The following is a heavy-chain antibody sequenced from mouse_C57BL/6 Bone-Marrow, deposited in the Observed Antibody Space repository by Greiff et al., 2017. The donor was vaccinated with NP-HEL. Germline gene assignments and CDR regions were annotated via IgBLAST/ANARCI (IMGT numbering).Heavy chain of an antibody. V-gene: IGHV1-64*01. D-gene: IGHD2-5*01. CDR1: GYTFTSYW. CDR2: IHPTSGST. J-gene: IGHJ3*01. Sequence: QVQLQQPGAELVKPGASVKLSCKASGYTFTSYWMHWVKQRPGQGLEWIGMIHPTSGSTNYNEKFKSKATLTVDKSSSTAYMQLSSLTSEDSAVDYCAREAPYYSNWGFAYWGQGTLVTVSA. CDR3: AREAPYYSNWGFAY.